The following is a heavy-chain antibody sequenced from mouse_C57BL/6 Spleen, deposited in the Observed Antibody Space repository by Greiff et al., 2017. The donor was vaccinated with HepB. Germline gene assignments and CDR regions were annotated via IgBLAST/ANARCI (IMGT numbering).Heavy chain of an antibody. D-gene: IGHD1-1*01. V-gene: IGHV1-50*01. Sequence: QVQLQQSGAELVKPGASVKLSCKASGYTFTSYWMQWVKQRPGQGLEWIGEIDPSDSYTNYNQKFKGKATLTVDTSSSTAYMQLSSLTSEDSAVYYCARTVRDYAMDYWGQGTSVTVSS. CDR2: IDPSDSYT. CDR3: ARTVRDYAMDY. CDR1: GYTFTSYW. J-gene: IGHJ4*01.